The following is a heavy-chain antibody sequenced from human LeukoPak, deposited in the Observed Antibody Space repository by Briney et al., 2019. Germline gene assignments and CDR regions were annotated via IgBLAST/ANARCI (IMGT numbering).Heavy chain of an antibody. CDR3: ASPRDSSGWYYFDY. CDR2: ISGSGGST. Sequence: GGSLRLSCAASGFTFSSYAMSWVRQAPGKGLEWVSSISGSGGSTYYADSVKGRFTISRDNSKNTLYLQMNSLRAEETAVYYCASPRDSSGWYYFDYWGQGTLVTVSS. D-gene: IGHD6-19*01. J-gene: IGHJ4*02. CDR1: GFTFSSYA. V-gene: IGHV3-23*01.